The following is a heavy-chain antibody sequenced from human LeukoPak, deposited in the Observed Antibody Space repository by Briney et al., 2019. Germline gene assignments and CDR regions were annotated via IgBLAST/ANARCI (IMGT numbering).Heavy chain of an antibody. Sequence: GGSLRLSCAASGFIFNNYVMNWVRQAPGKGLEWVSIIYSGGSTYYADSVKGRFTISRDNSKNTLYLQMNSLRAEDTAVYYCARVIVSGYYDAFDMWGQGTMVTVSS. D-gene: IGHD3-3*01. CDR2: IYSGGST. V-gene: IGHV3-53*01. CDR3: ARVIVSGYYDAFDM. J-gene: IGHJ3*02. CDR1: GFIFNNYV.